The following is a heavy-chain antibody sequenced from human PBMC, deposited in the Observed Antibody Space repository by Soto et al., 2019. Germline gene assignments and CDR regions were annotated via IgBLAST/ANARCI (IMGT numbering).Heavy chain of an antibody. CDR3: ARDAKGVFLHY. D-gene: IGHD3-16*01. CDR2: ISAYNGNT. CDR1: GYTFTSYG. V-gene: IGHV1-18*01. J-gene: IGHJ4*02. Sequence: QVQLVQSGAEVKKPGASVKVSCKASGYTFTSYGITWVRQAPGQGLEWMGWISAYNGNTNYAHKLQGRVTTTRDTTTRTAYMERRSLGSDDTAVYYCARDAKGVFLHYWGQGTLVTVSS.